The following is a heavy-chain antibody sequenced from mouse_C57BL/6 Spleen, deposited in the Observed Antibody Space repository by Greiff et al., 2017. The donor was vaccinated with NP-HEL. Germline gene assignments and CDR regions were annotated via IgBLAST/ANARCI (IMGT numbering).Heavy chain of an antibody. J-gene: IGHJ4*01. CDR1: GFTFSSYA. Sequence: DVHLVESGGGLVKPGGSLKLSCAASGFTFSSYAMSWVRQTPEKRLEWVATISDGGSYTYYPDNVKGRFTISRDNAKNNLYLQMSHLKSEDTAMYYCASPSNLYAMDYWGQGTSVTVSS. CDR3: ASPSNLYAMDY. V-gene: IGHV5-4*01. D-gene: IGHD2-10*02. CDR2: ISDGGSYT.